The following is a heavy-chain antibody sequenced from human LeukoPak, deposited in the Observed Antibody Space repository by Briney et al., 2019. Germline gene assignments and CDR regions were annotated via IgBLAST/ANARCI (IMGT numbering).Heavy chain of an antibody. CDR1: GFTFSSFA. D-gene: IGHD6-13*01. CDR3: ANMQLVKGVFEI. Sequence: PGGSLRLSCAASGFTFSSFAMSWVRQAPWKGLDWVSAISGGSDNTYYADSVKGRFTISRDNSKNTLDLHMSSLTADDTAVYYCANMQLVKGVFEIWGQGTRVTVSS. CDR2: ISGGSDNT. J-gene: IGHJ3*02. V-gene: IGHV3-23*01.